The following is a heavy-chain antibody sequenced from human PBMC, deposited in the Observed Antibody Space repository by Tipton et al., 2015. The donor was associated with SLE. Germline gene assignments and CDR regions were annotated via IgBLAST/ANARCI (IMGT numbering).Heavy chain of an antibody. D-gene: IGHD3-9*01. V-gene: IGHV4-39*07. CDR2: IYYSGAT. J-gene: IGHJ6*03. CDR3: ARDKGSPTGYYYYMDV. Sequence: TLSLTCTVSGGSISSDSYYWGWIRQPPGKGLEWIGSIYYSGATYYNPSLKSRVTISVDTSKNQFSLKLSSVTAADTAVYYCARDKGSPTGYYYYMDVWGKGTTVTVSS. CDR1: GGSISSDSYY.